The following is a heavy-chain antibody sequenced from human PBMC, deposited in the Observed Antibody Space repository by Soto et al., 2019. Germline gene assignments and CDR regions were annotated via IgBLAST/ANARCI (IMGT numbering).Heavy chain of an antibody. CDR1: GFTFGDYA. V-gene: IGHV3-49*03. J-gene: IGHJ3*02. CDR3: TRDRPGKLYKNIVVVVAATGSDAFDI. CDR2: IRSKAYGGTT. Sequence: GGSLRLSCTASGFTFGDYAMSWFRQAPGKGLEWVGFIRSKAYGGTTEYAASVKGRFTISRDDSKSIAYLQMNSLKTEDTAVYYCTRDRPGKLYKNIVVVVAATGSDAFDIWGQGTMVTVSS. D-gene: IGHD2-15*01.